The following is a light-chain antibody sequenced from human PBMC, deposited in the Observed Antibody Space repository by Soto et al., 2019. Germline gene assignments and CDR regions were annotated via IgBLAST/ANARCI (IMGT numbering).Light chain of an antibody. V-gene: IGKV3-20*01. Sequence: EIVVTQSPGTLSLSPGERATLSCRASQSVSSAYLAWYQQKPGQAPRLLISGASSRSTGIPDRFSGSGSGTDFTLTISRLEPEDFAVYFCHQYGGSPPITFGQGTRLDMK. CDR3: HQYGGSPPIT. CDR1: QSVSSAY. J-gene: IGKJ5*01. CDR2: GAS.